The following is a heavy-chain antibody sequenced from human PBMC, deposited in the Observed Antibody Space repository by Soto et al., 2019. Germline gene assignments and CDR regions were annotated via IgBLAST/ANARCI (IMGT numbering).Heavy chain of an antibody. V-gene: IGHV3-21*01. D-gene: IGHD2-21*02. CDR1: GFTFSSYS. CDR2: ISSSSSYI. Sequence: EVQLVESGGGLVKPGGSLRLSCAASGFTFSSYSMNWVRQAPGKGLEWVSSISSSSSYIYYADSVKGRFTISRDNAKNSLYLQRKSLRAEDTAVYYCARAPWGGDSYGMDVWGQGTTVTVSS. CDR3: ARAPWGGDSYGMDV. J-gene: IGHJ6*02.